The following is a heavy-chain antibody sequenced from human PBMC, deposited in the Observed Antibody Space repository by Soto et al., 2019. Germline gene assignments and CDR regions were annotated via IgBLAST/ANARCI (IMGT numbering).Heavy chain of an antibody. J-gene: IGHJ6*02. CDR3: ARLRYSGYLSLAEYYGMDV. Sequence: PGESLKISCKGSGYSFTSYWIGWVRQMPGKGLEWMGIIYPGDSDTRYSPSFQGQVTISADKSISTAYLQWSSLKASDTAMYYCARLRYSGYLSLAEYYGMDVWGQGTTAPVSS. CDR1: GYSFTSYW. V-gene: IGHV5-51*01. CDR2: IYPGDSDT. D-gene: IGHD5-12*01.